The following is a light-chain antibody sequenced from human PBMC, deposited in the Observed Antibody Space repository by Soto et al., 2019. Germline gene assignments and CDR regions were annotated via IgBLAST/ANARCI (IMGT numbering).Light chain of an antibody. CDR3: CSSGGSPTYV. J-gene: IGLJ1*01. Sequence: QSALTQPASVSGSPGQSITISCTGTSSNVGSYKLVSWYQQHPGKAPKLMIVEVNKRPSGVSNRFSGSKSGNTPSLTSPGLKVEDEADYYCCSSGGSPTYVFGTGTKLTVL. CDR2: EVN. CDR1: SSNVGSYKL. V-gene: IGLV2-23*02.